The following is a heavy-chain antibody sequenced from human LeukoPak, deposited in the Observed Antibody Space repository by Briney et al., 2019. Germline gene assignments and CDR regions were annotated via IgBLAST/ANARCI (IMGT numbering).Heavy chain of an antibody. Sequence: ASVKVSCKASGGTFSSYAISWVRQAPGQGLEWMGWISAYNGNTNYTQKLQGRVTMTTDTSTSTAYMELRSLRSDDTAVYYCARGDSSGYYYYYYGMDVWGQGTTVTVSS. CDR2: ISAYNGNT. CDR1: GGTFSSYA. D-gene: IGHD3-22*01. V-gene: IGHV1-18*01. CDR3: ARGDSSGYYYYYYGMDV. J-gene: IGHJ6*02.